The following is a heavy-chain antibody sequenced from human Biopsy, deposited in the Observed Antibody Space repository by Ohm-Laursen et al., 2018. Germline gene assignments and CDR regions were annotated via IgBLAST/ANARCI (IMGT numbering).Heavy chain of an antibody. CDR3: ARGMRYCTNAVCYKSGSGSYYRYYYGMDV. Sequence: SDTLSLTCAVSVGSFSGYYWSWIRQPPGKGLEWIGEIKHSGSTNYNPSLKSRVTISVDTSKNQFSLKLSSVTAADTAVYYCARGMRYCTNAVCYKSGSGSYYRYYYGMDVWGQGTTVTVSS. V-gene: IGHV4-34*01. CDR1: VGSFSGYY. D-gene: IGHD2-8*01. CDR2: IKHSGST. J-gene: IGHJ6*02.